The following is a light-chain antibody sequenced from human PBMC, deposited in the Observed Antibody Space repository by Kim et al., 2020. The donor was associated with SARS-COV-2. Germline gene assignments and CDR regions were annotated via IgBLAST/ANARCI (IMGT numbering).Light chain of an antibody. V-gene: IGKV3-15*01. CDR3: QQYNNWPT. CDR2: GAS. Sequence: APRLLIYGASTRATGVPARFRGRGVGKGFPLTVSSLKSEDFAVYYCQQYNNWPTFGGGTKVDIK. J-gene: IGKJ4*01.